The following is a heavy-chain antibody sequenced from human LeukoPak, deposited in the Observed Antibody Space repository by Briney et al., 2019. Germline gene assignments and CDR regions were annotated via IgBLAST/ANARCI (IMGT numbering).Heavy chain of an antibody. CDR1: GFTFSTYT. J-gene: IGHJ4*02. Sequence: GGSLRLSCAASGFTFSTYTIHWIRQAPGKGLDYISAINTNGGSTYYADSVKGGFTISRDNSKDTVYLQMGSLRHEDIGVYYCARGVGYTNLDFWGQGTLVTVSS. CDR2: INTNGGST. V-gene: IGHV3-64*02. CDR3: ARGVGYTNLDF. D-gene: IGHD5-24*01.